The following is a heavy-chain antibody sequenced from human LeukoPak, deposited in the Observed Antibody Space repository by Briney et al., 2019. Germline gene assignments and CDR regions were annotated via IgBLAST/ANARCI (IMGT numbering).Heavy chain of an antibody. CDR1: GYTLTELS. J-gene: IGHJ3*02. V-gene: IGHV1-24*01. D-gene: IGHD2/OR15-2a*01. Sequence: GASVKVSCKVSGYTLTELSMHWVRQAPGKGLECMGGFDPEDGETIYAQKFQGRVTMTEDTSTDTAYMELSSLRSEDTAVYYCATQINSSDAFDIWGQGTMVTVSS. CDR2: FDPEDGET. CDR3: ATQINSSDAFDI.